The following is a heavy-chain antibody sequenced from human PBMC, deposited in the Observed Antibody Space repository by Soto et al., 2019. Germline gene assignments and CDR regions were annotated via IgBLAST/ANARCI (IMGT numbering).Heavy chain of an antibody. CDR1: GGTFSNSA. J-gene: IGHJ6*02. D-gene: IGHD1-1*01. CDR2: IMPIFRTP. CDR3: ERDKDRLQIGGNYHYLLYV. V-gene: IGHV1-69*12. Sequence: QVQLEQSGAEVKKPGSSVKVSCKTSGGTFSNSAISWVRQAPGQGPEWMGGIMPIFRTPDYAQKFQDRVTITADESTTTANMELRGLRSDDTAVYYCERDKDRLQIGGNYHYLLYVWGQGTTVTVSS.